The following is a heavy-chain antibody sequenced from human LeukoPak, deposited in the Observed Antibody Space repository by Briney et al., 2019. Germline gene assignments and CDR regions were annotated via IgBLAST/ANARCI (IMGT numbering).Heavy chain of an antibody. CDR1: GGSFSGYY. Sequence: SETLSLTCAVYGGSFSGYYWRWIRQPPGKGLEWIGEINHSGSTNYNPSLKSRVTISVDTSKNQFSLKLSSVTAADTAVYYCARGKNYYGSGSYYNKASYGMDVWGQGTTVTVSS. J-gene: IGHJ6*02. D-gene: IGHD3-10*01. CDR2: INHSGST. CDR3: ARGKNYYGSGSYYNKASYGMDV. V-gene: IGHV4-34*01.